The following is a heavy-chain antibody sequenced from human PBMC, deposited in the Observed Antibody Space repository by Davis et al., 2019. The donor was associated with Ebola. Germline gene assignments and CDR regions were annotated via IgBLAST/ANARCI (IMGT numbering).Heavy chain of an antibody. CDR2: INAGNGNT. J-gene: IGHJ6*04. CDR3: ARDGAVVTAINYYYYYGMDV. V-gene: IGHV1-3*01. CDR1: GYTFTSYG. D-gene: IGHD2-21*02. Sequence: ASVKVSCKASGYTFTSYGITWVRQAPGQRLEWMGWINAGNGNTKYSQKFQGRVTITRDTSASTAYMELSSLRSEDTAVYYCARDGAVVTAINYYYYYGMDVWGKGTTVTVSS.